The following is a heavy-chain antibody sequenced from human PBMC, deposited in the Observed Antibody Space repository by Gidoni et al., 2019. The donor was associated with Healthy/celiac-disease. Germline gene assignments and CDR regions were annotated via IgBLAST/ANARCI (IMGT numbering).Heavy chain of an antibody. CDR3: ARDIRRDYGDGGGFDY. CDR1: GFPFSSYG. J-gene: IGHJ4*02. Sequence: QVQLVESGGGVVQPGRSLRLSCAASGFPFSSYGMHWVRQAPGKGLEWVAVIWYDGSNKYYADSVKGRFTISRDNSKNTLYLQMNSLRAEDTAVYYCARDIRRDYGDGGGFDYWGQGTLVTVSS. CDR2: IWYDGSNK. V-gene: IGHV3-33*01. D-gene: IGHD4-17*01.